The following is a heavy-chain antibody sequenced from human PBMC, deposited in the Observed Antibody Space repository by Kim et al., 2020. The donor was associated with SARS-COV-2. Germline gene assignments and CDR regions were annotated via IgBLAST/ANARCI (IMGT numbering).Heavy chain of an antibody. J-gene: IGHJ3*01. CDR2: IETNTGNP. CDR3: AIPSHCGTEGYFTLGF. D-gene: IGHD2-21*01. V-gene: IGHV7-4-1*02. Sequence: ASVKVSCKASGYTFTSHGMIWVRQATGQGLEWMGWIETNTGNPTYAQGFAGRFVFSLDTSVSTAYLQINNLKAEDTAVYYCAIPSHCGTEGYFTLGFWGQ. CDR1: GYTFTSHG.